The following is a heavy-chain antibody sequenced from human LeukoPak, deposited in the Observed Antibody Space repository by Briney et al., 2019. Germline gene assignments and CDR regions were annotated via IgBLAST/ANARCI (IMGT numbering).Heavy chain of an antibody. Sequence: GASVKVSCKASGYTFTGYYMHWVRQAPGQGLEWMGWINPNSGVTNYAQKFQGRVTMTRDTSISTAYMELSRLRSDDTAVYYCARDRYSDSWYGSDYWGQGTLVTVSS. CDR3: ARDRYSDSWYGSDY. J-gene: IGHJ4*02. V-gene: IGHV1-2*02. CDR1: GYTFTGYY. CDR2: INPNSGVT. D-gene: IGHD6-13*01.